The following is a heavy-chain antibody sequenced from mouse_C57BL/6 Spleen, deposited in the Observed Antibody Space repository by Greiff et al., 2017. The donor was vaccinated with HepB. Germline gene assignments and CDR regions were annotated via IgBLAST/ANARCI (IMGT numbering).Heavy chain of an antibody. CDR1: GYTFTSYW. J-gene: IGHJ4*01. CDR2: IDPNSGGT. CDR3: ARSWYYDYEDYYAMDY. Sequence: VQLQQSGAELVKPGASVKLSCKASGYTFTSYWMHWVKQRPGRGLEWIGRIDPNSGGTKYNEKFKSKATLTVDKPSSTAYMQLSSLTSEDSAVYYGARSWYYDYEDYYAMDYWGQGTSVTVSS. V-gene: IGHV1-72*01. D-gene: IGHD2-4*01.